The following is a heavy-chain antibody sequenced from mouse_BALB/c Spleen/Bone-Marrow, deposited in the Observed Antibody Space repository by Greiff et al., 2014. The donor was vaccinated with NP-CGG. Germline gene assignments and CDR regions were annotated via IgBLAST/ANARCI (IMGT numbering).Heavy chain of an antibody. CDR1: GFTFSDFY. CDR2: ISNGGTYT. Sequence: VQLKESGGGLATPGGSLKLSCAASGFTFSDFYMFWFRQTPEKRLEWVATISNGGTYTYYPDSVKGRFTISRDNAKNNLYLQMSSLKSEDTAMYYCARSGERYGAMDYWGQGTSVTVTS. V-gene: IGHV5-4*02. J-gene: IGHJ4*01. CDR3: ARSGERYGAMDY. D-gene: IGHD1-1*02.